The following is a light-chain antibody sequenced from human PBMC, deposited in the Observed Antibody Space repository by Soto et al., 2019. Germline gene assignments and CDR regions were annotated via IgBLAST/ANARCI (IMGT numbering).Light chain of an antibody. CDR3: CSYVGSYTSSV. V-gene: IGLV2-11*01. CDR1: SSDVGTYNF. CDR2: DVT. Sequence: QSALTQPRSVSGSPGQSVTISCTGTSSDVGTYNFVSWYQQHPGKAPKFMIYDVTKRPSGVPDRVSGSKSGNTASLTISGLQAEDEADYYCCSYVGSYTSSVFGTGTKVTVL. J-gene: IGLJ1*01.